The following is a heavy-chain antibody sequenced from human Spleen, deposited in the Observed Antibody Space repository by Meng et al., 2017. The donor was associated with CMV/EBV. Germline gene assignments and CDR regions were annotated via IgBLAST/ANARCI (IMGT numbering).Heavy chain of an antibody. CDR3: AKDIVVGATLP. Sequence: CADSVKGRFTISRDNSKNTLYLQMNSLRAEDTAVYYCAKDIVVGATLPWGQGTLVTVSS. J-gene: IGHJ5*02. D-gene: IGHD1-26*01. V-gene: IGHV3-30-3*02.